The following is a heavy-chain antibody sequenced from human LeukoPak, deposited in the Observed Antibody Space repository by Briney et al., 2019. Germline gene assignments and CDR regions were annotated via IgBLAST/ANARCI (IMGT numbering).Heavy chain of an antibody. CDR1: GYSFTGYY. J-gene: IGHJ6*02. Sequence: ASVKVSCKASGYSFTGYYIHWVRQAPGQGLEWMCWINPNSGGTKYAQKFQGRLTMTRDTSISTANMELSRLRSDDTAVYYCARERTTVVTLDYYYGMDVWGQGTTVTVSS. CDR3: ARERTTVVTLDYYYGMDV. V-gene: IGHV1-2*02. CDR2: INPNSGGT. D-gene: IGHD4-23*01.